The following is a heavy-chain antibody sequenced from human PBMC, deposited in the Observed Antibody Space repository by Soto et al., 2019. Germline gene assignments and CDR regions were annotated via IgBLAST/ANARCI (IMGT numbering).Heavy chain of an antibody. Sequence: ASVKVSCKASGYTFTSYYMHWVRQAPGQGLEWMGIINPSGGTTSYAQKFQGRVTMTRDTSTSTAYMELRSLRSDDTAVYYCARDPGVPGVSVPVDYYYYYGMDVWGQGTTVTVSS. CDR3: ARDPGVPGVSVPVDYYYYYGMDV. V-gene: IGHV1-46*01. J-gene: IGHJ6*02. D-gene: IGHD2-8*01. CDR1: GYTFTSYY. CDR2: INPSGGTT.